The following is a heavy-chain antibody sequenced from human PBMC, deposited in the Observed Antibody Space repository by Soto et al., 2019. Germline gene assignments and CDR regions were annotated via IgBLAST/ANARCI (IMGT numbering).Heavy chain of an antibody. Sequence: QVQLVESGGGVVQPGRSLRLSCAASGFTFSSYGMHWVRQAPGKGLEWVAVIWYDGSNKYYADSVKGRFTISRDNSKNTLYLQMNSLRAEDTAVYYCAREVMGEFPYGPHFDYWGQGTLVTVSS. CDR1: GFTFSSYG. J-gene: IGHJ4*02. CDR2: IWYDGSNK. V-gene: IGHV3-33*01. D-gene: IGHD3-16*01. CDR3: AREVMGEFPYGPHFDY.